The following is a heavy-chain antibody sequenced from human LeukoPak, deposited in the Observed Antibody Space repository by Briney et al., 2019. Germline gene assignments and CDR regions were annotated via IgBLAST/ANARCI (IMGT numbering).Heavy chain of an antibody. D-gene: IGHD3-10*01. Sequence: PGGSLRLSCAASGFTFSSYGMHWVRQAPGKGLEWVAVIWYDGSNKYYADSVKGRFTISRDNSKNTLYLQMNSLRAEDTAVYYCARDVGVSVDYYYYCGMDVWGQGTTVTVSS. J-gene: IGHJ6*02. CDR1: GFTFSSYG. CDR2: IWYDGSNK. CDR3: ARDVGVSVDYYYYCGMDV. V-gene: IGHV3-33*01.